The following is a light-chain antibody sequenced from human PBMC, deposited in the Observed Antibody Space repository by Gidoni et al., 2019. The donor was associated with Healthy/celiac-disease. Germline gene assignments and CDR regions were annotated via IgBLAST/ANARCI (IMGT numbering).Light chain of an antibody. CDR1: QGISNY. V-gene: IGKV1-27*01. CDR2: AAS. CDR3: PLT. J-gene: IGKJ4*01. Sequence: DIQMTHSPSSLSASVGDRATITCRARQGISNYLAWYQQKPGKVPNLLIYAASALQSGGPISVQWQWIWDRFHSHHQQPASEDVATYYWPLTFGGGTKVEIK.